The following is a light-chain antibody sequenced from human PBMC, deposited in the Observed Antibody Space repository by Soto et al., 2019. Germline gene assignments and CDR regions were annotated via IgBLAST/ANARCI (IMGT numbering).Light chain of an antibody. J-gene: IGKJ2*01. CDR1: QNIHIN. CDR2: GVT. Sequence: EIVMTQSPDTLSVSPGDTATLSCRSSQNIHINLAWYQQKPGQAPTLLIYGVTARAPGVPARFSGSGYGTVFTLTIRSVQSGDFGVFYCQQYEGWPRTFGLGTKVEIQ. CDR3: QQYEGWPRT. V-gene: IGKV3-15*01.